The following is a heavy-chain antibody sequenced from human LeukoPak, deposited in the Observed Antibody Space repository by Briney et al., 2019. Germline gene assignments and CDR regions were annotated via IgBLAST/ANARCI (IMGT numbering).Heavy chain of an antibody. Sequence: GESLKTSCKGSGYSITDYWIAWVRQLPGKGLEWMGIIYPADSDTRYSPSFQGQVTISADKSISTAYLQWSSLKASDTAMYYCARRGYCSGGDCFSNVFDIWGQGTVVTVSS. J-gene: IGHJ3*02. CDR1: GYSITDYW. CDR3: ARRGYCSGGDCFSNVFDI. CDR2: IYPADSDT. V-gene: IGHV5-51*01. D-gene: IGHD2-15*01.